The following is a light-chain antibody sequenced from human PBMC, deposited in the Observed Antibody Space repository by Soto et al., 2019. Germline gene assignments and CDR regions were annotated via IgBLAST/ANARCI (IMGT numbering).Light chain of an antibody. CDR1: SSDVGGYNY. J-gene: IGLJ1*01. Sequence: LTQPASVSGSPGQSITISCTGTSSDVGGYNYVSWYQQHPGKAPKLMIYDVSDRPSGVSNRFSGSKSGNTASLTISGLQAEDEADYYCSSYTNRGTLDIFGTGTKVTVL. V-gene: IGLV2-14*01. CDR2: DVS. CDR3: SSYTNRGTLDI.